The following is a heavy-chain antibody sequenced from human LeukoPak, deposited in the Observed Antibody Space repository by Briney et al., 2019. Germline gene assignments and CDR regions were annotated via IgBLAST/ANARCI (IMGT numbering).Heavy chain of an antibody. CDR2: ISAYNGNT. J-gene: IGHJ6*03. CDR1: GYTFTGYG. V-gene: IGHV1-18*01. CDR3: ARVLYSSSWYGLHSYYYYMDV. Sequence: ASVKVSCKASGYTFTGYGISWVRQAPGQGREWMGWISAYNGNTNYAQKLQGRVTMTTDTSTSTAYMELRSLRSDDTAVYYCARVLYSSSWYGLHSYYYYMDVWGKGTTVTISS. D-gene: IGHD6-13*01.